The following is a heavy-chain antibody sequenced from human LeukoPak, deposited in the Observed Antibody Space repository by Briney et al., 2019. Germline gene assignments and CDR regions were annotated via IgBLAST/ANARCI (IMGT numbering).Heavy chain of an antibody. J-gene: IGHJ5*02. CDR2: ISGSGGST. D-gene: IGHD3-9*01. CDR1: GFTFSSYA. CDR3: AKEDGDDILTGYRYNWFDP. Sequence: GGSLRLSCAASGFTFSSYAMSWVRQAPGKGLEWVSIISGSGGSTYYADSVKGRFTISRDNSKNTLYLQMNSLRAEDTAVYYCAKEDGDDILTGYRYNWFDPWGQGTLVTVSS. V-gene: IGHV3-23*01.